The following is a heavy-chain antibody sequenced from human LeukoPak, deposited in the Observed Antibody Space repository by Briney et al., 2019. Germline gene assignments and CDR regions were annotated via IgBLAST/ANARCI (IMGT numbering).Heavy chain of an antibody. D-gene: IGHD6-19*01. V-gene: IGHV3-30-3*01. CDR2: ISSAGTII. Sequence: GRSLRLSCAASGFTFGTYSMHWVRQAPGKGLELVAIISSAGTIINYADSVKGRFSISRDNSKNTLYLQMDSLRVEDTAVYYCAKDHRWLVDYWGQGSLVTVSS. CDR3: AKDHRWLVDY. CDR1: GFTFGTYS. J-gene: IGHJ4*02.